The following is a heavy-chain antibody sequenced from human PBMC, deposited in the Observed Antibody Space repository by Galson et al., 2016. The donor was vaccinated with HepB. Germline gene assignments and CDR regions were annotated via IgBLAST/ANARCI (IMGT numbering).Heavy chain of an antibody. J-gene: IGHJ5*01. CDR2: IWNDGRTT. CDR1: GFTFSSYG. Sequence: SLRLSCAASGFTFSSYGMHWVRQAPGKGLEWVAVIWNDGRTTYYGDSVKGRFIISRDNSRETLYLQMNSLRVDDTAIYYCATDGPPTVVVGAALDSWGQGTLVTVSS. CDR3: ATDGPPTVVVGAALDS. D-gene: IGHD2-21*01. V-gene: IGHV3-33*08.